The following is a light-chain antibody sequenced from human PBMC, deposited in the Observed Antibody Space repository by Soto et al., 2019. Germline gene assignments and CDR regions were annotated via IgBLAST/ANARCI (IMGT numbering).Light chain of an antibody. Sequence: SYELTQPPSVSVSPGQTASITCSGVKLGDKYACWYQQKPGQSPVLVIYQDSKRPSGIPERFSGSNSGNTATLTISGTQAMDEADYYCQAWDSSTYYVFGTGTKLTVL. CDR3: QAWDSSTYYV. CDR2: QDS. V-gene: IGLV3-1*01. J-gene: IGLJ1*01. CDR1: KLGDKY.